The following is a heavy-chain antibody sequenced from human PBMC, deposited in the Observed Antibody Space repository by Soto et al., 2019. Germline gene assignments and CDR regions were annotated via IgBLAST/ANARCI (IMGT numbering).Heavy chain of an antibody. V-gene: IGHV4-34*01. Sequence: RPSETLSLTCAVYGGSFSGYYWSWIRQPPGKGLEWIGEINHSGSTNYNPSLKSRVTISVDTSKNQFSLKLSSVTAADTAVYYCAKGEDIVVVPAAYNWFDPWGQGTLVTVSS. CDR2: INHSGST. CDR3: AKGEDIVVVPAAYNWFDP. D-gene: IGHD2-2*01. CDR1: GGSFSGYY. J-gene: IGHJ5*02.